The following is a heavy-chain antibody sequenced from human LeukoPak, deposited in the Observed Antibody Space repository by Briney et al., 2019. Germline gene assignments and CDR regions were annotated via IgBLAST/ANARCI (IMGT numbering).Heavy chain of an antibody. CDR1: GFTFSSYT. V-gene: IGHV3-23*01. CDR2: ITTSDGNT. J-gene: IGHJ4*02. D-gene: IGHD1-7*01. CDR3: AKGSDWNYADY. Sequence: GGSLRLSCAASGFTFSSYTMSWVRQAPGKGLEWVSTITTSDGNTYYADSVKGRFTVSRDNSKNTLFLQMNSLRAEDTAVYYCAKGSDWNYADYWGQGTLVTVSS.